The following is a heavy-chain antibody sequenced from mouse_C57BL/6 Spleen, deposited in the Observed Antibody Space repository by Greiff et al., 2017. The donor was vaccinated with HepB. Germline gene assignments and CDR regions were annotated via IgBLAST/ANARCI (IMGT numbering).Heavy chain of an antibody. CDR3: AGGTDYGNYVWFAY. Sequence: QVQLKESGAELVKPGASVKISCKASGYAFSSYWMNWVKQRPGKGLEWIGKIYPGDGDTNYNGKFKGKATLTADKSSSTAYMQLSSLTSEDSAVYFCAGGTDYGNYVWFAYWGQGTLVTVSA. V-gene: IGHV1-80*01. CDR1: GYAFSSYW. CDR2: IYPGDGDT. J-gene: IGHJ3*01. D-gene: IGHD2-1*01.